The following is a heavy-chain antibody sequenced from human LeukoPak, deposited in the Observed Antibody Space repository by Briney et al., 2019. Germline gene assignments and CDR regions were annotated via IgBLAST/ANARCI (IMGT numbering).Heavy chain of an antibody. D-gene: IGHD2-21*01. CDR2: IHTSGSP. CDR3: ARQRLDGDILGFDW. CDR1: GASISGHY. Sequence: SETLSLTCNVSGASISGHYWSWIRHPAGKSLEWIGRIHTSGSPIYNPSLSSRVTMSVDTSKGQFSLTMNSLTAADTAVYYCARQRLDGDILGFDWWGQGTLVTVSS. V-gene: IGHV4-4*07. J-gene: IGHJ4*02.